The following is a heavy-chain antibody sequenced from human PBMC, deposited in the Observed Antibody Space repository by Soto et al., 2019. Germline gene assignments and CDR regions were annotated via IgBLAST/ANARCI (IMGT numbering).Heavy chain of an antibody. V-gene: IGHV4-59*01. CDR3: ARNHAFDI. Sequence: SETLSLTCTVSGVSISSYYWSWIRQPPGNRLEWIGYIYTGSTNYNPSLKSRVTISVDTSKNHFSLKLSSVTAADTAVYYCARNHAFDIWGQGTMVTVS. CDR2: IYTGST. CDR1: GVSISSYY. J-gene: IGHJ3*02.